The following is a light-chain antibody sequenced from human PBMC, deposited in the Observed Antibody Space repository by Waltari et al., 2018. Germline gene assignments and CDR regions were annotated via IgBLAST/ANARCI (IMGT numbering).Light chain of an antibody. J-gene: IGLJ2*01. CDR1: SIDVGSYNY. Sequence: QSALTQPASVSGSPGQSITIPCTGTSIDVGSYNYVPWYRQHPGTAPKLLIFDVSHRPSGVSNRFSGSKSGNTASLTISGLQAEDEADYYCSSYTTSSTVVFGGGTKLTVL. V-gene: IGLV2-14*03. CDR2: DVS. CDR3: SSYTTSSTVV.